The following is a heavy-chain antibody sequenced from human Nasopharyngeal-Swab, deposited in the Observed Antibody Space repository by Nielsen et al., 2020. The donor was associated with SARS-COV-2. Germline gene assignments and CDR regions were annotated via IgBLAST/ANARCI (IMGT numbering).Heavy chain of an antibody. CDR3: GRVVVVAATRLAFDI. CDR2: IYYSGST. Sequence: WIRQPPGKGLEWIGYIYYSGSTYYNPSLKSRVTISVDTSKNQFSLKLSSVTAADTAVYYCGRVVVVAATRLAFDIWGQGTMVTVSS. V-gene: IGHV4-30-4*01. J-gene: IGHJ3*02. D-gene: IGHD2-15*01.